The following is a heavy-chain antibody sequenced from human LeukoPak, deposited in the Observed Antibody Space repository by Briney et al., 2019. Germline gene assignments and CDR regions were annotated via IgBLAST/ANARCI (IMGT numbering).Heavy chain of an antibody. V-gene: IGHV3-9*01. CDR1: GFTFDDYA. CDR3: AKDMGGRSGRSYYGMDV. Sequence: GGSLRLSCAASGFTFDDYAMHWVRQAPGKGLEWVSGISWNSGSIGYADSVKGRFTISRDNAKNSLYLQMNRRRAEDTALYYCAKDMGGRSGRSYYGMDVWGQGTTVAVSS. D-gene: IGHD1-26*01. CDR2: ISWNSGSI. J-gene: IGHJ6*02.